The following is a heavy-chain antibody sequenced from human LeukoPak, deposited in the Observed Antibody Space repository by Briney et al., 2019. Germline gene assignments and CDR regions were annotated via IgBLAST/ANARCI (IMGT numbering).Heavy chain of an antibody. CDR1: GDSIGTNY. J-gene: IGHJ4*02. CDR2: SSYSGSS. V-gene: IGHV4-59*01. CDR3: ARSDTHHIHSSSWHFDY. D-gene: IGHD6-13*01. Sequence: SETLSLTCSVSGDSIGTNYWSWIRQVPGKGVEWIGYSSYSGSSNYNPSLKSRVTISVDTSKTQFSLYLNSVTAADTAVYYCARSDTHHIHSSSWHFDYWGQGTLVTVSS.